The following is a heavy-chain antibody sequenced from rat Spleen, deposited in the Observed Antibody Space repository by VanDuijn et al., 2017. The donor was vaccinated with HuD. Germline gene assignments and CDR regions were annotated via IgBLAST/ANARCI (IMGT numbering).Heavy chain of an antibody. CDR3: ARHHNSGDVMDA. V-gene: IGHV5-25*01. Sequence: EVQLVESGGGLVQPGRSLKLSCAASGFTFSNYDMAWIRQAPGKGLEWVASITNTGGSTYYPDSVKGRFTISRDNAKSTLYLQMDSLRSEDTATYYCARHHNSGDVMDAWGQGASVTVSS. CDR1: GFTFSNYD. D-gene: IGHD4-3*01. J-gene: IGHJ4*01. CDR2: ITNTGGST.